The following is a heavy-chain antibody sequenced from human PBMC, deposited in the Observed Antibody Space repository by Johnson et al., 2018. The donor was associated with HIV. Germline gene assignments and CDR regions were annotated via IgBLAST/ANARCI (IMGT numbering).Heavy chain of an antibody. CDR2: ISYDGSNK. CDR3: AKDMRYNWGSPFDI. Sequence: QVQLVESGGGVVQPGRSLKLSCAASEFTFSNYAMHWVRQAPGKGLEWVAVISYDGSNKYYADSVKGRFTISRDNSKNTVYLQMNSLRAEDTALYYCAKDMRYNWGSPFDIWGHGTMVSVSS. CDR1: EFTFSNYA. V-gene: IGHV3-30*04. D-gene: IGHD1-20*01. J-gene: IGHJ3*02.